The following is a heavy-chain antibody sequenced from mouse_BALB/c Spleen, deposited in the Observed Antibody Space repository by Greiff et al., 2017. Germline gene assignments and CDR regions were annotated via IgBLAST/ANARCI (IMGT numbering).Heavy chain of an antibody. J-gene: IGHJ4*01. D-gene: IGHD2-4*01. CDR1: GFTFSSFG. CDR3: ARGITTYYYAMDY. V-gene: IGHV5-17*02. CDR2: ISSGSSTI. Sequence: EVKLQESGGGLVQPGGSRKLSCAASGFTFSSFGMHWVRQAPEKGLEWVAYISSGSSTIYYADTVKGRFTISRDNPKNTLFLQMTSLRSEDTAMYYCARGITTYYYAMDYWGQGTSVTVSS.